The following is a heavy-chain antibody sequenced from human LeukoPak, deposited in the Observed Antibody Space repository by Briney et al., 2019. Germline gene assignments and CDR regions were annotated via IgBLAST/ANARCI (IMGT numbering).Heavy chain of an antibody. Sequence: ASVTVSCKASGYTFTGYYMHWVRQAPGQGLEWMGWINPNSGGTNYAQKFQGRVTMTRDTSISTVYMELSRLRSDDTAVYYCARYQISGSGSYNWFDPWGQGTLVTVSS. CDR1: GYTFTGYY. D-gene: IGHD3-10*01. V-gene: IGHV1-2*02. CDR3: ARYQISGSGSYNWFDP. J-gene: IGHJ5*02. CDR2: INPNSGGT.